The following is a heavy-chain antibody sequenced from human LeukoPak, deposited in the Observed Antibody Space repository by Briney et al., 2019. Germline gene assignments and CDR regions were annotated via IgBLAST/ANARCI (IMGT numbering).Heavy chain of an antibody. CDR1: GFTFSNYG. J-gene: IGHJ6*03. CDR3: AKAYYYGSGSHFYYYYYMDV. V-gene: IGHV3-23*01. Sequence: PGGSLRLSCAASGFTFSNYGMSWVRQAPGKGLEWVSGISGSGGATYYADSVKGRFTISRDNSKNTLYLQMNSLRAEDTAVYYCAKAYYYGSGSHFYYYYYMDVWGKGTTVTVSS. CDR2: ISGSGGAT. D-gene: IGHD3-10*01.